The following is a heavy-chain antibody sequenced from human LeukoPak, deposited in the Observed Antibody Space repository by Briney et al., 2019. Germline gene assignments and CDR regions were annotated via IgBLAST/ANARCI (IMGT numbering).Heavy chain of an antibody. CDR3: ARPAGYYYDFWSGYPSEYFQH. Sequence: PSETLSLTCAVYGGSFSGYYWSWIRQPPGKGLEWIGEINHSGSTNYNPSLKSRVTISVDTSKNQFSLKLSSVTAADTAVYYCARPAGYYYDFWSGYPSEYFQHWGQGTLVTVSS. CDR2: INHSGST. D-gene: IGHD3-3*01. CDR1: GGSFSGYY. J-gene: IGHJ1*01. V-gene: IGHV4-34*01.